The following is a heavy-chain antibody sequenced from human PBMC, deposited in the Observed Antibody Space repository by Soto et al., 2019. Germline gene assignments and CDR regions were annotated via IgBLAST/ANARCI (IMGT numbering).Heavy chain of an antibody. CDR1: GFTFSSYS. J-gene: IGHJ4*02. CDR3: ARGAPGAVTTPFDY. Sequence: EVQLVESGGGLVKPGGSLRLSCAASGFTFSSYSMNWVRQAPGKGLEWVSSISSSSSYIYYADSVKGRFTISRDNAKNSLYLQTNSLRAEDTAVYYCARGAPGAVTTPFDYWGQGTLVTVSS. V-gene: IGHV3-21*01. D-gene: IGHD4-4*01. CDR2: ISSSSSYI.